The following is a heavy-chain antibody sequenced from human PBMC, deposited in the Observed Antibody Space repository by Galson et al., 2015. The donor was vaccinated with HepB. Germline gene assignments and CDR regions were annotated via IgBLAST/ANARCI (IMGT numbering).Heavy chain of an antibody. CDR2: IRSKTNSYAT. CDR3: TRLADSGYDWGVGNWFDP. Sequence: SLRLSCAASGFTLSGSAMHWVRQASGKGLEWVGRIRSKTNSYATAYAASVKGRFTISRDDSKNTAYLQMNSLKTEDTAVYYCTRLADSGYDWGVGNWFDPWGQGALVTVSS. CDR1: GFTLSGSA. J-gene: IGHJ5*02. V-gene: IGHV3-73*01. D-gene: IGHD5-12*01.